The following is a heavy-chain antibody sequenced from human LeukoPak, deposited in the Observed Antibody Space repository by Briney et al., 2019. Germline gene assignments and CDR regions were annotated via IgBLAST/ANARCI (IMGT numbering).Heavy chain of an antibody. J-gene: IGHJ4*03. CDR2: VDHRGDT. Sequence: PSETLSLTCAVYGGSFSRYYWSWIRQSPGKGLEWIAEVDHRGDTNYNPSVKSRVTISVDTSKNQFSLKVRSLTAADTAVYYCARGATISETGYFDFWGQGTLVTVSS. CDR3: ARGATISETGYFDF. D-gene: IGHD5-24*01. CDR1: GGSFSRYY. V-gene: IGHV4-34*01.